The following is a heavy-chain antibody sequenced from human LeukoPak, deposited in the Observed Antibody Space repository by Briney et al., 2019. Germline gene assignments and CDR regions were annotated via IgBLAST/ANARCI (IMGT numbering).Heavy chain of an antibody. J-gene: IGHJ4*02. V-gene: IGHV1-46*01. D-gene: IGHD1-26*01. CDR1: GYTFTSNY. Sequence: ASVKVSCKAFGYTFTSNYMHWVRQAPGQGPEWMGIINPSGGSTSYAQKFQGRVTMTRDMSTSTVYMELSSLRSEDTAVYYCARDPRLSGSYSFDYWGQGTLVTVSS. CDR3: ARDPRLSGSYSFDY. CDR2: INPSGGST.